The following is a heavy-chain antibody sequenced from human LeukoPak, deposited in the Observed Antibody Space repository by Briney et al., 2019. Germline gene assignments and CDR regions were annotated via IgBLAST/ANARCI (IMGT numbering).Heavy chain of an antibody. CDR1: GASISNHY. V-gene: IGHV4-59*11. J-gene: IGHJ4*02. CDR2: VHHNGDT. Sequence: PSETLSLTCTVSGASISNHYWSWIRQSPGKGLEWIGYVHHNGDTNYDPSLKSRVATSVDTSRNQFSLTLYSVSAADTAVYYCARGSTRADDYWGQGTLVTVSS. CDR3: ARGSTRADDY. D-gene: IGHD2/OR15-2a*01.